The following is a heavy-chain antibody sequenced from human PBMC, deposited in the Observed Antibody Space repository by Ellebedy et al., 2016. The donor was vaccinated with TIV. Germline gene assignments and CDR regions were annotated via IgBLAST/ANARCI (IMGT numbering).Heavy chain of an antibody. CDR1: GGSFSGYY. CDR2: INHSGST. CDR3: ARGDIAVAGKHYGMDV. Sequence: SETLSLTCAVYGGSFSGYYWSWIRQPPGKGLEWIGEINHSGSTNYNPSLKSRVTISVDTSKNQFSLKLSSVTAADTAVYYCARGDIAVAGKHYGMDVWGQGTTVTVSS. D-gene: IGHD6-19*01. J-gene: IGHJ6*02. V-gene: IGHV4-34*01.